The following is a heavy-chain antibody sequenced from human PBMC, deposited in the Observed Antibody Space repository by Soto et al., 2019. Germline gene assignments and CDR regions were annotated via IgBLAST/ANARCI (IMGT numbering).Heavy chain of an antibody. D-gene: IGHD2-2*01. CDR1: GFTFGDYA. J-gene: IGHJ4*02. V-gene: IGHV3-49*03. Sequence: PGGSLRLSCTASGFTFGDYAMSWFRQAPGKGLEWVGFIRSKAYGGTTEYAASVKGRFTISRDDSKSIAYLQMNSLKTEDTAVYYCTRVFSLGYCSSTSCHNLFDYWGQGTLGTVS. CDR3: TRVFSLGYCSSTSCHNLFDY. CDR2: IRSKAYGGTT.